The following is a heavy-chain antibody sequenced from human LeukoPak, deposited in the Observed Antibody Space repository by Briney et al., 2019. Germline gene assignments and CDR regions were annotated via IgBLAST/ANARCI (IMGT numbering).Heavy chain of an antibody. CDR1: GFTFSSYA. Sequence: PGGSLRLSCAASGFTFSSYAMSWVRQAPGKGLEWVAGISGSGGSTFSADSVKGRFTISRDNSKTTLYLQMNSLRAEDTAVYYCAKLVYTPMATCFDYWGQGTLVTVDS. CDR2: ISGSGGST. CDR3: AKLVYTPMATCFDY. V-gene: IGHV3-23*01. D-gene: IGHD5-18*01. J-gene: IGHJ4*02.